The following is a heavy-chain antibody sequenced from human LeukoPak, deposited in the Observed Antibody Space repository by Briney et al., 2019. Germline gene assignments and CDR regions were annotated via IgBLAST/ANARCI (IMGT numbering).Heavy chain of an antibody. J-gene: IGHJ4*02. D-gene: IGHD2-2*02. CDR3: ARDLGYCSSTSCYIEAGGYFDY. CDR1: GGSISSGDYY. V-gene: IGHV4-30-4*01. CDR2: IYYSGST. Sequence: SETLSLTCTVSGGSISSGDYYWSWIRQPPGKGLEWIGYIYYSGSTYYNPSLKSRVTISVDTSKNQFSLKLSSVTAADTAVYYCARDLGYCSSTSCYIEAGGYFDYWGQGTLVTVSS.